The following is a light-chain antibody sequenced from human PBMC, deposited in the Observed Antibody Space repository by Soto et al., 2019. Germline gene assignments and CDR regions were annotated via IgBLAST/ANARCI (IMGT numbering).Light chain of an antibody. Sequence: SYELTQPPSVSVAPEKTATITCGGNNIGNKRVHWYRQKPGQAPVLLIPYDSDRPSGIPARFSGSNSENTATLTSSRVEAGDEGDYYCQVWDILTDNYVFGSGTKLTVL. CDR1: NIGNKR. J-gene: IGLJ1*01. V-gene: IGLV3-21*04. CDR3: QVWDILTDNYV. CDR2: YDS.